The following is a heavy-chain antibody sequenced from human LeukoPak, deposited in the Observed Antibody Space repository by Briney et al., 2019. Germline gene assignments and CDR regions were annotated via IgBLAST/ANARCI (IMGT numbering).Heavy chain of an antibody. CDR2: MYYSGST. J-gene: IGHJ4*02. CDR3: ARHLRGVIPRFDY. Sequence: SETLSLTCTLSGGSISSYYWSWIRQPPGQGLEWIGYMYYSGSTKYNPSLNSRVTISVDTSKNQFSLRLSSVTAADTAVYYCARHLRGVIPRFDYWGQGNLVTVSS. D-gene: IGHD3-10*01. V-gene: IGHV4-59*08. CDR1: GGSISSYY.